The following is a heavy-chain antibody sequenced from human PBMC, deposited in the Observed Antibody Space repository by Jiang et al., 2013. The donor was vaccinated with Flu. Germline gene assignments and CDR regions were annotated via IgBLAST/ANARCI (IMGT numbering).Heavy chain of an antibody. J-gene: IGHJ3*02. V-gene: IGHV6-1*01. CDR1: GDSVSSNSAA. CDR3: ARDFLALDAFDI. Sequence: ISGDSVSSNSAAWNWIRQSPSRGLEWLGRTYYRSKWYNDYAVSVKSRITINPDTSKNQFSLQLNSATPEDTAVYYCARDFLALDAFDIWGQGTMVTVSS. CDR2: TYYRSKWYN.